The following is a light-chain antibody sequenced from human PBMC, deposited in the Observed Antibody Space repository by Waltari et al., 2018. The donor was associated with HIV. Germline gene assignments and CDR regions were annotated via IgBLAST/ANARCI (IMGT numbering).Light chain of an antibody. CDR3: VVWDDSLSGVV. V-gene: IGLV1-47*01. CDR2: RND. J-gene: IGLJ2*01. Sequence: QSVLTQPPAASGTPGQRVTISCSGSMSNIRSKKAYWYQHVHGTAPKLLRYRNDQRPSGVPDRFSGSKSGTSASLAISGLRSEDEADYYCVVWDDSLSGVVFGGGTKLTVL. CDR1: MSNIRSKK.